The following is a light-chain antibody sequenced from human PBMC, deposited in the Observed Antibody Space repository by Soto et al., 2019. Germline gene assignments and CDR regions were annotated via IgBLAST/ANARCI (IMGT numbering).Light chain of an antibody. CDR3: QHTRT. CDR2: DAS. Sequence: DFQMTQSPSTLSAYVGDRVTITCRASQNINNWVAWYQQKPGKAPKFLIYDASTLQRGVSSRFSGSGFGTEFSLTINSLQPDDSGSYYCQHTRTFCQGTKGEVK. J-gene: IGKJ1*01. CDR1: QNINNW. V-gene: IGKV1-5*01.